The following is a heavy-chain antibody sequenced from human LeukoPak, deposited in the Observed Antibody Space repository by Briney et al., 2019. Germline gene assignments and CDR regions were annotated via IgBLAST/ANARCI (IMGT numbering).Heavy chain of an antibody. Sequence: PSETLSLTCTVSGGSISSYYWGWIRQPPGKGLEWIGSIYYSGSTYYNPSLKSRVTISVDTSKNQFSLKLSSVTAADTAVYYCARHVIAAAGVYYFDYWGQGTLVTVSS. V-gene: IGHV4-39*01. CDR1: GGSISSYY. CDR2: IYYSGST. D-gene: IGHD6-13*01. J-gene: IGHJ4*02. CDR3: ARHVIAAAGVYYFDY.